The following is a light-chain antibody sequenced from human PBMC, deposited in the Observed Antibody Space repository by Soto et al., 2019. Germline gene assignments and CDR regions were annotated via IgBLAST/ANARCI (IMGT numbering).Light chain of an antibody. J-gene: IGKJ1*01. Sequence: DIQMIQSPSSLSASVGDRVTITCRASQNIDNCLSWYQQKPGKAPKLLIYAASSLHSGVPSRFSGSGYVTDFTLTISSLQREDRAPYYCLQTYTAHATFGRGTRVEIK. CDR2: AAS. V-gene: IGKV1-39*01. CDR1: QNIDNC. CDR3: LQTYTAHAT.